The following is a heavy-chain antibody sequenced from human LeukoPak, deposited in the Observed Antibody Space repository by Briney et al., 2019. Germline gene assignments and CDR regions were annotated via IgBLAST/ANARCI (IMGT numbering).Heavy chain of an antibody. CDR1: GFTFSSYW. D-gene: IGHD3-16*01. CDR3: ATNGGFYGMDV. V-gene: IGHV3-7*01. Sequence: GGSLRLSCAASGFTFSSYWMSWVRQAPGKGLEWEANIKQDGSEKYYVDSVKGRFTISRDNAKNSLYLQMNSLRAEDTAVYYCATNGGFYGMDVWGQGTTVTVSS. J-gene: IGHJ6*02. CDR2: IKQDGSEK.